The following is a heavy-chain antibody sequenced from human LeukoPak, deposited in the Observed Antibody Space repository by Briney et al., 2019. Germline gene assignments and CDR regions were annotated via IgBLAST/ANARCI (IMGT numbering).Heavy chain of an antibody. CDR3: AIALVVPVVEGAWFDP. Sequence: GGSLRLSCAASGFTFSSYWMSWVRQAPGKGLEWVVNIKQDGSEKYYVDSVKGRFTISRDNAKNSLYLQMNSLRAEDTAVYYCAIALVVPVVEGAWFDPWGREPWSPSPQ. J-gene: IGHJ5*02. D-gene: IGHD2-2*01. CDR1: GFTFSSYW. V-gene: IGHV3-7*01. CDR2: IKQDGSEK.